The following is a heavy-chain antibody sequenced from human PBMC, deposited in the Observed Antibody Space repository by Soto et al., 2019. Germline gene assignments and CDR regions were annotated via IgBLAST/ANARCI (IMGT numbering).Heavy chain of an antibody. CDR3: ARDFWSGPDV. J-gene: IGHJ6*02. Sequence: SVKVSCKASGGTFSSYSISWVRQAPGQGLEWMGGIIPIFGTANYAQKFQGRVTITADESTSTAYMELSSLRSEDTAVYYCARDFWSGPDVWGQGTTVTVSS. D-gene: IGHD3-3*01. V-gene: IGHV1-69*13. CDR1: GGTFSSYS. CDR2: IIPIFGTA.